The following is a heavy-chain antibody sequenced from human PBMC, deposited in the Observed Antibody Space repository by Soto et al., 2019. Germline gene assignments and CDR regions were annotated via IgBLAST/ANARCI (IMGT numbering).Heavy chain of an antibody. CDR1: GFTFSSYS. D-gene: IGHD5-12*01. V-gene: IGHV3-21*01. CDR3: ARGVSGYDYYTYYYYYGMDV. J-gene: IGHJ6*02. Sequence: PGGSLRLSCAASGFTFSSYSMNWVRQAPGKGLEWVSSISSSSSYIYYADSVKGRFTISRDNAKNSLYLQMNSLRAEDTAVYYCARGVSGYDYYTYYYYYGMDVWGQGTTVTVSS. CDR2: ISSSSSYI.